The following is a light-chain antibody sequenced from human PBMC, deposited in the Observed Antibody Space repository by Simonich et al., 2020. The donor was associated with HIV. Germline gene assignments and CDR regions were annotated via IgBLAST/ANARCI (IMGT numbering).Light chain of an antibody. CDR1: SSDVGGYNY. J-gene: IGLJ3*02. V-gene: IGLV2-8*01. Sequence: QSALTQPPSASGSPGQSVTISCTGTSSDVGGYNYVSWYQQHPGKAPQLMIYEVTKRPSGVPDRFSGSKSGNPAALTVSGLQAEDEADYYCSSYAGSNNWVFGGGTKLTVL. CDR3: SSYAGSNNWV. CDR2: EVT.